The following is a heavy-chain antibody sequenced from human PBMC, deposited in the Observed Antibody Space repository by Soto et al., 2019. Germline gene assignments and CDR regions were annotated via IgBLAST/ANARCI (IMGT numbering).Heavy chain of an antibody. CDR1: GFTFSSYS. V-gene: IGHV3-21*01. CDR2: ISSSSSYI. D-gene: IGHD6-13*01. J-gene: IGHJ5*02. Sequence: EVQLVESGGGLVKPGGSLRLSCAASGFTFSSYSMNWVRQAPGKGLEWVSSISSSSSYIYYADSVKGRFTISRDNAKNSLYRQMNSLRAEDTAVYYCARDGGAAGTATTYNWFDPWGQGTLVTVSS. CDR3: ARDGGAAGTATTYNWFDP.